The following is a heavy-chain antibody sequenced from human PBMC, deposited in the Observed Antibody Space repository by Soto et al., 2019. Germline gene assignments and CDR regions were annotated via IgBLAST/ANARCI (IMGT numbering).Heavy chain of an antibody. V-gene: IGHV3-48*02. J-gene: IGHJ4*02. CDR2: IDIFSATI. D-gene: IGHD2-15*01. Sequence: GRSLRLSCAASGFTFSDYNMIWVRQAPGKGLEWVSYIDIFSATIYYADSVKGRFTISRDNAKNSLYLQMNSLRDEDTAVYYCARDGVAEIDYWGQGTLVTVSS. CDR1: GFTFSDYN. CDR3: ARDGVAEIDY.